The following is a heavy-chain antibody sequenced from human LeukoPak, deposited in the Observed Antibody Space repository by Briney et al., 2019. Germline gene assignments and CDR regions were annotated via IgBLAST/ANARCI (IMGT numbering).Heavy chain of an antibody. V-gene: IGHV3-7*03. J-gene: IGHJ4*02. CDR2: IKQDGSEK. Sequence: GGSLRLSCAASGFTFSSYWMGWVCQGPGAGRERVANIKQDGSEKDYVDSVKGRFTISRDNAYNSLYLQMNSLRAEDTAVYHCARDLHYYHSSGSNYYFDYWGQGTLVTVSS. CDR3: ARDLHYYHSSGSNYYFDY. CDR1: GFTFSSYW. D-gene: IGHD3-22*01.